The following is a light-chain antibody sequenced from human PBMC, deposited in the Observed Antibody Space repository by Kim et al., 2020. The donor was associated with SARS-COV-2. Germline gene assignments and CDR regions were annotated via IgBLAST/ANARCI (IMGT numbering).Light chain of an antibody. CDR1: QSVSRN. Sequence: PGERATLSCRASQSVSRNLAWYQQKPGQAPRLLIYGVSTRATGIPARFSGSGSGTEFTLTISSLQSEDFAVYYCQQYNNWPPEITFGQGTRLEIK. CDR2: GVS. J-gene: IGKJ5*01. CDR3: QQYNNWPPEIT. V-gene: IGKV3-15*01.